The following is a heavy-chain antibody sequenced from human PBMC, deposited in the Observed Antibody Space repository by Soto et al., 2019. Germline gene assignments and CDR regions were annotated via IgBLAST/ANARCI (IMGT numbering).Heavy chain of an antibody. CDR2: IFSSGST. V-gene: IGHV4-4*07. Sequence: SETLSLTCTVSGGSINTFYWSWVRQPAGKGLEWIGRIFSSGSTSFNPSLESRVAMSVDTSKNHFSLSLSSVTAADMAVYYCAREGSYSAYNFAHGIQLWFFDFWGQGALVTVSS. D-gene: IGHD5-12*01. CDR3: AREGSYSAYNFAHGIQLWFFDF. CDR1: GGSINTFY. J-gene: IGHJ4*02.